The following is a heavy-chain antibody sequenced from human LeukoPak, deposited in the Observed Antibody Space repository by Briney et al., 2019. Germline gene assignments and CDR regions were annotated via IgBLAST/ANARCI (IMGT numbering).Heavy chain of an antibody. D-gene: IGHD6-13*01. J-gene: IGHJ5*02. Sequence: GRSLRLSCAASGFTFSSYSMNWVRQAPGKGLEWVSSISSTSSYIYYADSVKGRFTISRDNAKNSLYLQMNSLRAEDTAVYYCARGGIAAGNNWFDPWGQGTLVTVSS. V-gene: IGHV3-21*01. CDR1: GFTFSSYS. CDR3: ARGGIAAGNNWFDP. CDR2: ISSTSSYI.